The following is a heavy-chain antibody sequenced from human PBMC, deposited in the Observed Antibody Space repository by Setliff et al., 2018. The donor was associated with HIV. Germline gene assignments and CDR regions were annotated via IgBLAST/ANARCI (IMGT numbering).Heavy chain of an antibody. Sequence: SETLSLTCAVSGGSISSSNYYWVWIRQPPGKELEWIGSFYYSGSTNYNPSLKSRVTISVDTSKNQFSLKVTSVTAADTATYYCSRGPPFDRWGRGTLVTVSS. CDR1: GGSISSSNYY. CDR2: FYYSGST. CDR3: SRGPPFDR. J-gene: IGHJ2*01. V-gene: IGHV4-39*07.